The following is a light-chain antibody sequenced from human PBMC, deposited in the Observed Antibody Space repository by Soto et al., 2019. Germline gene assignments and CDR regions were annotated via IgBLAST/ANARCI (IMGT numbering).Light chain of an antibody. CDR3: QQRSNWPPVT. Sequence: EIVLTQSPATLSLSPGERATLSCRASQSVSSYLAWYQQKPGQAPRLLIYDASNRATGIPARFSGSGSGTDFTLTISSLEPEDFAIYYCQQRSNWPPVTFVGWTKLEIK. CDR2: DAS. J-gene: IGKJ4*01. V-gene: IGKV3-11*01. CDR1: QSVSSY.